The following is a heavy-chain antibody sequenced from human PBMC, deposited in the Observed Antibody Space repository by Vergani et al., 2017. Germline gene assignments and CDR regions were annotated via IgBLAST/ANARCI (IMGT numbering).Heavy chain of an antibody. CDR1: GFTFDDYG. D-gene: IGHD3-9*01. Sequence: EVQLVESGGGVVRPGGSLRLSCAASGFTFDDYGMSWVRQAPGKGLEWVSGINWNGGSTGYADSVKCRFTISRDNAKNSLYLQMNSLRAEDTALYHCARVVVPGLLRYFDWSSPHNYYYYYGMDVWGQGTTVTVSS. J-gene: IGHJ6*02. CDR3: ARVVVPGLLRYFDWSSPHNYYYYYGMDV. V-gene: IGHV3-20*01. CDR2: INWNGGST.